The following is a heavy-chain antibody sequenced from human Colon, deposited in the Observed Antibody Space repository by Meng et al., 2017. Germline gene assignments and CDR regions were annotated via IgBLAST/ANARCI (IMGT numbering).Heavy chain of an antibody. CDR2: IYYSGST. V-gene: IGHV4-61*01. CDR3: ARDSGYDKNWFDP. Sequence: VQLQEPGPGLVGPADTLSRTCLSPGGSVISNSYYGSWIRQPPGKGLEWIGFIYYSGSTNYNPSLKSRVTISVDTSKNQFSLKVSSVTAADTAVYYCARDSGYDKNWFDPWGQGTLVTVSS. J-gene: IGHJ5*02. D-gene: IGHD5-12*01. CDR1: GGSVISNSYY.